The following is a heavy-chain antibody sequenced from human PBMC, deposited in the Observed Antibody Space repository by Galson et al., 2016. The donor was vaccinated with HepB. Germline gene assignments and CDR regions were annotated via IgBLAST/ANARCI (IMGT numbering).Heavy chain of an antibody. Sequence: SLRLSCAASGFIASNNHMTWVRLASGKGLEWLGRISSRTNSYETSDAESAKAKFTISRDDSKNTAYLQMNSLKTEDTAVYFCARQMGNRLDFYYYSGMDVWGQGATVTVSS. CDR1: GFIASNNH. V-gene: IGHV3-73*01. CDR3: ARQMGNRLDFYYYSGMDV. D-gene: IGHD3-16*02. J-gene: IGHJ6*02. CDR2: ISSRTNSYET.